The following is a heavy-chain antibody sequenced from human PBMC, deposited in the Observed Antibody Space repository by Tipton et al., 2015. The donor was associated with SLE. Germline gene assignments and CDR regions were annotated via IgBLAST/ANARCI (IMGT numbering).Heavy chain of an antibody. V-gene: IGHV3-21*01. J-gene: IGHJ4*02. Sequence: QLVQSGAEVKKPGESLKISCKGSGYSFTSYWIGWVRQAPGKGLEWVSSISSSSSYIYYADSVKGRFTISRDNAKNSLYLQMNSLRAEDTAVYYCARGPDFDYWGQGTLVTVSS. CDR3: ARGPDFDY. CDR2: ISSSSSYI. CDR1: GYSFTSYW.